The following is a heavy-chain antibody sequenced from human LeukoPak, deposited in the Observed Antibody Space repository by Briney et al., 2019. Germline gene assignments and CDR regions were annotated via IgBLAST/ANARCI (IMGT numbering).Heavy chain of an antibody. J-gene: IGHJ4*02. CDR2: ISGSGGIM. CDR3: AREYPDHGDGWGY. CDR1: GFTFSNYE. Sequence: PGGSLRLSCAASGFTFSNYEMNWVRQAPGKGLEWISYISGSGGIMFYADSVKGRFTISRDNAKNSVYLQMSSLKAEDTAVYYCAREYPDHGDGWGYWGQGTLVTVSS. D-gene: IGHD1-14*01. V-gene: IGHV3-48*03.